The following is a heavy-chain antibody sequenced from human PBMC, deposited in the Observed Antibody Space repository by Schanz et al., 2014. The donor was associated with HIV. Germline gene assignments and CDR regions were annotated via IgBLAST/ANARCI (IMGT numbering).Heavy chain of an antibody. CDR3: ARGKGYYDDSGYQRFDS. J-gene: IGHJ4*02. CDR2: ISGYIGNT. D-gene: IGHD3-22*01. V-gene: IGHV1-18*01. Sequence: QVQLVQSGAEVKKPGASVTVSCKASGYTFTNYGINWVRQAPGQGLEWMGWISGYIGNTNYAQNLQGRVTMTTDTLTSTVYMELRSLRPEDTAVFYCARGKGYYDDSGYQRFDSWGQGTLVVVSA. CDR1: GYTFTNYG.